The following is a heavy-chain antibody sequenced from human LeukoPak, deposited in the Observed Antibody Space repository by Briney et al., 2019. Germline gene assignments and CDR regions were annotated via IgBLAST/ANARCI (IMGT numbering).Heavy chain of an antibody. D-gene: IGHD3-22*01. J-gene: IGHJ4*02. CDR1: GFTFSSYA. V-gene: IGHV3-7*04. CDR2: IKQDGSEK. Sequence: GGSLRLSCAASGFTFSSYAMHWVRQAPGKGLEWVANIKQDGSEKYYVDSVKGRFTISRDNAKNSLYLQMNSLRAEDTAVYYCARGITMIGRYYFDYWGQGTLVTVSS. CDR3: ARGITMIGRYYFDY.